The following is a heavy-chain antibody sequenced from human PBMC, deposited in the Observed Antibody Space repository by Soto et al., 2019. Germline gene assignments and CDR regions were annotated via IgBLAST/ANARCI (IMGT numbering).Heavy chain of an antibody. J-gene: IGHJ4*02. CDR2: ISYDGRNK. CDR1: GFTFSSYG. D-gene: IGHD4-17*01. V-gene: IGHV3-30*18. CDR3: AKDRGALRWSEEHYYFDY. Sequence: PGGSLRLSCEASGFTFSSYGMHWVRQAPGKGLEWVAVISYDGRNKDYADAVKGRFTVSRDNSKNTLYLQTNSLRAEDTAVYYCAKDRGALRWSEEHYYFDYWGQGNLVTVSS.